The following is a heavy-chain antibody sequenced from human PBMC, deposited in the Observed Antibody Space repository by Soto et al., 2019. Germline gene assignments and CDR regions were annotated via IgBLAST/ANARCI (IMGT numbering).Heavy chain of an antibody. D-gene: IGHD3-3*01. CDR3: AQDWSRGPGSS. CDR1: GFTFSNYG. Sequence: QVQLVESGGGVVQPGRSLRLSCAASGFTFSNYGMHWVRQAPGKGLEWVSVISSDGNYKYCADSVKGRFTISRDNSKNTLYLQMNSLGGEDTAVYYCAQDWSRGPGSSWGQGTLVTVSS. V-gene: IGHV3-30*18. CDR2: ISSDGNYK. J-gene: IGHJ5*02.